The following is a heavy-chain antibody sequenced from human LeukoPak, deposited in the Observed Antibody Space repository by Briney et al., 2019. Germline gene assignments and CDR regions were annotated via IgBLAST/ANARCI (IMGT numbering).Heavy chain of an antibody. CDR3: ARVPPALRYFDANWFDP. CDR1: GYTFTSYY. J-gene: IGHJ5*02. D-gene: IGHD3-9*01. V-gene: IGHV1-46*01. CDR2: INPSGGST. Sequence: ASVKVSCKASGYTFTSYYMHWVRQAPGQGLEWMGIINPSGGSTSYAQKFQGRVTMTRDTSTSTVYMELSSLRSEDTAVYYWARVPPALRYFDANWFDPWGQGTLVTVSS.